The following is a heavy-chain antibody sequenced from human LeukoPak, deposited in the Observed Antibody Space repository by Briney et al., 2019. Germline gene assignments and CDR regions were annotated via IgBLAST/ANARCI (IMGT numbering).Heavy chain of an antibody. CDR1: GYTFTSYG. J-gene: IGHJ5*02. CDR3: ARSGGSPRWRLRFLERRDWFDP. V-gene: IGHV1-18*01. D-gene: IGHD3-3*01. CDR2: ISAYNGNT. Sequence: ASVKVSCKASGYTFTSYGISWVRQAPGQGLEWMGWISAYNGNTNYAQKLQGRVTMTTDTSTSTAYMELRSLRSDDTAVYYCARSGGSPRWRLRFLERRDWFDPWGQGTLVTVSS.